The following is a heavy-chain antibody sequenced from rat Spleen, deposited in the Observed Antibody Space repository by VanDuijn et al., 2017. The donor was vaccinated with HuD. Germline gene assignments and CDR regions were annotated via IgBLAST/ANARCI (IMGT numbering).Heavy chain of an antibody. D-gene: IGHD1-10*01. V-gene: IGHV5-25*01. CDR2: ISTGGGNT. J-gene: IGHJ4*01. Sequence: EVQLVESDGGLVQPGRSLKLSCAASGFTFSDYYMAWVRQAPTKGLEWVASISTGGGNTYYRDSVKGRFTISRDNAKSTLYLQMDSLRSEDTATYYCARALNYDYVMDAWGQGISVTVSS. CDR1: GFTFSDYY. CDR3: ARALNYDYVMDA.